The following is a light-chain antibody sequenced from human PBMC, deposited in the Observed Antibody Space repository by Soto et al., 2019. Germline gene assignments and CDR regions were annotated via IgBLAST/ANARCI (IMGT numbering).Light chain of an antibody. CDR3: QHYNSYSEA. CDR2: KAS. V-gene: IGKV1-5*03. J-gene: IGKJ1*01. CDR1: QSISSW. Sequence: DIQMTQSPSTLSASVGDRVTNTCRASQSISSWLAWYQQKPGKAPKLLIYKASTSKSGVPSRFSGSGSGTEFTLTISSLQPDDFATYYCQHYNSYSEAFGQGTKVDI.